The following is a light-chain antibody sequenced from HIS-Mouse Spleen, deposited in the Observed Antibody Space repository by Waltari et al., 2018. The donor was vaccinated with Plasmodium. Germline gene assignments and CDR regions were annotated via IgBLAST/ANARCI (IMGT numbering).Light chain of an antibody. J-gene: IGLJ3*02. V-gene: IGLV3-10*01. CDR1: ALPKKY. CDR2: EDS. CDR3: YSTDSSGNHRV. Sequence: SYDLTQPPSVSVSPGQTARITCSGDALPKKYAYWYQQKSGQAPLLVIYEDSKRPPGIPERFSGSSSGTMATLTISGAQVEDEADYYCYSTDSSGNHRVFGGGTKLTVL.